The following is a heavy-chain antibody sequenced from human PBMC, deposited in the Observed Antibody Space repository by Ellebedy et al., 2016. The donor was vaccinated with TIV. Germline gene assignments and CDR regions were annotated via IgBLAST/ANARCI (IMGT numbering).Heavy chain of an antibody. J-gene: IGHJ5*02. D-gene: IGHD3-10*02. CDR1: GFTFTSYS. CDR2: IYSNGDT. V-gene: IGHV3-66*01. CDR3: ARNVPHP. Sequence: PGGSLRLSCAASGFTFTSYSMNWVRQAPGKGLEWVSLIYSNGDTRYADSVKGRFTISRDNSKNTLHLQMNSLRAEDTAVYYCARNVPHPWGQGTLVTVAS.